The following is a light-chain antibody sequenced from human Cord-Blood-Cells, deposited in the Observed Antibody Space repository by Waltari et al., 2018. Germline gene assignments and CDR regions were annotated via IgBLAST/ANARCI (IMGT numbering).Light chain of an antibody. Sequence: QSALTQPASVSGSPGQSITISCTGTSSDVGSYNLVSWYQQHPGKAPKLMIYEGSKRPSGFSNLFSGSKSGNTASLTISGLQAEDEADYYCCSYAGSWVFGGATKPTVL. CDR1: SSDVGSYNL. V-gene: IGLV2-23*01. CDR2: EGS. CDR3: CSYAGSWV. J-gene: IGLJ3*02.